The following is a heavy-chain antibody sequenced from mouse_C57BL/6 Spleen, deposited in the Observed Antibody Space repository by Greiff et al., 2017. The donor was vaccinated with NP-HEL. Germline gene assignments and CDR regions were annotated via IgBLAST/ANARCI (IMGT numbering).Heavy chain of an antibody. CDR1: GFTFSDYY. D-gene: IGHD2-4*01. V-gene: IGHV5-12*01. CDR3: ARYDYDEDYAMDY. J-gene: IGHJ4*01. CDR2: ISTGGGST. Sequence: EVMLVESGGGLVQPGGSLKLSCAASGFTFSDYYMYWVRQTPEKRLEWVAYISTGGGSTYYPDTVKGRFTISRDNAKNTLYLQMSRLKSEDTAMYYCARYDYDEDYAMDYWGQGTSVTVSS.